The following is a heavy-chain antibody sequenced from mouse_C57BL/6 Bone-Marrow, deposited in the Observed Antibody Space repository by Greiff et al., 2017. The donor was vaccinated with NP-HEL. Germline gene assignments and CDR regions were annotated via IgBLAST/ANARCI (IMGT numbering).Heavy chain of an antibody. D-gene: IGHD2-1*01. CDR3: ARLRIYYGNYEAPY. Sequence: QVQLQQPGAELVKPGASVKMSCKASGYTFTSYWITWVKQRPGQGLEWIGDIYPGSGSTNYNEKFKSKATLTVDTSSSTAYMQLSSLTSEDSAFYYCARLRIYYGNYEAPYWGQGTLVTVSA. CDR2: IYPGSGST. J-gene: IGHJ3*01. CDR1: GYTFTSYW. V-gene: IGHV1-55*01.